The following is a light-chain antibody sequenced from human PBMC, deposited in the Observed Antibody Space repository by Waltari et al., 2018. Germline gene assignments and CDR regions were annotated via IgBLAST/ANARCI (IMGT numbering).Light chain of an antibody. CDR1: RRAGAAFTL. J-gene: IGLJ2*01. Sequence: QSALTQPASVSGSPGQSATLPCTRVRRAGAAFTLVPWFRQHPGKVPKLILFDVSNRPSDISNRFSGYKSGNTAFLTISRLQADDEADYYCTTYPDTNTPVVFGGGTKVTV. CDR3: TTYPDTNTPVV. V-gene: IGLV2-14*03. CDR2: DVS.